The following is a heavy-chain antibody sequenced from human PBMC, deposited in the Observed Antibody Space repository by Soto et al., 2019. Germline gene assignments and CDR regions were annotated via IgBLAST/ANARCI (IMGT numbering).Heavy chain of an antibody. Sequence: SETLSLTCTVSGGSISSGGYYWSWIRQHPGKGLEWIGYIYYSGSANYNPSLKSRVTISVDISKSQFSLRLTSVTAADTAVYYCARYNAASGTYYFDYWGQGALVTVSS. CDR1: GGSISSGGYY. CDR3: ARYNAASGTYYFDY. V-gene: IGHV4-31*03. CDR2: IYYSGSA. J-gene: IGHJ4*02. D-gene: IGHD6-13*01.